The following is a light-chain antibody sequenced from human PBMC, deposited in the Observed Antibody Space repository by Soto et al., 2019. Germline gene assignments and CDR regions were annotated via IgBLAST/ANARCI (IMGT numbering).Light chain of an antibody. CDR2: LGS. Sequence: DIVMTQSPLSLPVTPGEPASISCRSSQSLLHSNGYNYLDWYLQKPGQSPQLLIYLGSNRASGVPDRFSGSGSGTDFTLKISSVEAEDVGVYYCMQALQTSFTFGPGTKVDI. J-gene: IGKJ3*01. V-gene: IGKV2-28*01. CDR3: MQALQTSFT. CDR1: QSLLHSNGYNY.